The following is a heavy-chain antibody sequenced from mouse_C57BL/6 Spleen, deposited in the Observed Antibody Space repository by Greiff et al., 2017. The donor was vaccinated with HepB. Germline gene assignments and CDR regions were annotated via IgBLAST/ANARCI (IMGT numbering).Heavy chain of an antibody. J-gene: IGHJ2*01. CDR1: GFTFSSYT. CDR2: ISGGGGNT. V-gene: IGHV5-9*01. Sequence: EVMLVESGGGLVKPGGSLKLSCAASGFTFSSYTMSWVRQTPEKRLEWVATISGGGGNTYYPDSVKGRFTISRDNAKNTLYLQRSSLRSEDTALYYCARERFSSFDYWGQGTTLTVSS. CDR3: ARERFSSFDY.